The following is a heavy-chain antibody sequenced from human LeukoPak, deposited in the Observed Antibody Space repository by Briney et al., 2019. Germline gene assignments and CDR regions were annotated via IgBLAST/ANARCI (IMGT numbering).Heavy chain of an antibody. Sequence: ASVKVSCKASGYTFTGYYMHWVRQAPGQGLEWMGWINPNSGGTNYAQKFQGRVTMTRDTSIGTAYMELSRLRSDDTAVYYCAREITFGGVIVPLGYWGQGTLVTVSS. J-gene: IGHJ4*02. V-gene: IGHV1-2*02. D-gene: IGHD3-16*02. CDR3: AREITFGGVIVPLGY. CDR2: INPNSGGT. CDR1: GYTFTGYY.